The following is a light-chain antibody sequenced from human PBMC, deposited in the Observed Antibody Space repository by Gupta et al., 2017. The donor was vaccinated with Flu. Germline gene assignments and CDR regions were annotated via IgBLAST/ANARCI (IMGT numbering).Light chain of an antibody. CDR1: TEPVASGHY. CDR3: LLTYSGIRV. CDR2: DIN. V-gene: IGLV7-46*01. Sequence: VVTQEPSLIVSPGGPVTLTCGSGTEPVASGHYPYWGQQKPGQAPRTLIYDINNKHASTPARFSGSLLGGKADLTLSGAQAEDEAYDYCLLTYSGIRVFGGGTKRTVL. J-gene: IGLJ3*02.